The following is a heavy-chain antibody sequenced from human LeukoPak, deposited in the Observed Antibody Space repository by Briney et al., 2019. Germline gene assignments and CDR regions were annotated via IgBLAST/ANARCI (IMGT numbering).Heavy chain of an antibody. V-gene: IGHV3-74*01. CDR1: GFTFSNYW. Sequence: GGSLRLSCAASGFTFSNYWMHWVRQTPGKGLVWVSHINSYGSITYYADSVKGRFTISRDNSKNTLYLQMNSLRAEDTAVYYCAKARGYSYGPFDYYFDYWGQGTLVTVSS. CDR3: AKARGYSYGPFDYYFDY. J-gene: IGHJ4*02. CDR2: INSYGSIT. D-gene: IGHD5-18*01.